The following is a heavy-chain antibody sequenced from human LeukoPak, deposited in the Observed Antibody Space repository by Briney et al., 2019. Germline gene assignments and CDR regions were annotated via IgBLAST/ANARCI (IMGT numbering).Heavy chain of an antibody. CDR1: GGSISSFY. CDR3: AREGGGVGDAFDI. Sequence: SETLSLTCTVSGGSISSFYWSWIRQPPGKGLEWIGYIYYSGITNYNPSLKSRVTISVDTSKNQFSLNLSSVTAADTPVYFCAREGGGVGDAFDIWGQGTMVTVSS. J-gene: IGHJ3*02. CDR2: IYYSGIT. D-gene: IGHD1-26*01. V-gene: IGHV4-59*01.